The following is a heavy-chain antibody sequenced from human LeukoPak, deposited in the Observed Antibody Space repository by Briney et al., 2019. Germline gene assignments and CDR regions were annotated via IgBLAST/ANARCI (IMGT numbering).Heavy chain of an antibody. CDR3: ARGFSNWFDP. CDR1: GGSFSAYF. J-gene: IGHJ5*02. D-gene: IGHD3-3*01. V-gene: IGHV4-34*09. CDR2: INHSGGT. Sequence: SETLSLTCGVYGGSFSAYFWSWIRQPPGKGLEWIGEINHSGGTNYNPSLKSRVTISVDTSKNQFSLKLSSVTAADTAVYYCARGFSNWFDPWGQGTLVTVSS.